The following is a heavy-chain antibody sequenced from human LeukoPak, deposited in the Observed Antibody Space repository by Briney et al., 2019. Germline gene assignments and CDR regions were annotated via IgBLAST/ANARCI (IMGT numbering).Heavy chain of an antibody. Sequence: GGSLRLSCAASGFTFSSYAMSWVRQAPGKGLEWVSVIYSGGTTYHADSVKGRFTISRDNSNNTLYLQINSLRVEDTAVYYCARYLIGWSSAFDIWGQGTMVTVSS. V-gene: IGHV3-66*01. J-gene: IGHJ3*02. CDR1: GFTFSSYA. D-gene: IGHD6-19*01. CDR3: ARYLIGWSSAFDI. CDR2: IYSGGTT.